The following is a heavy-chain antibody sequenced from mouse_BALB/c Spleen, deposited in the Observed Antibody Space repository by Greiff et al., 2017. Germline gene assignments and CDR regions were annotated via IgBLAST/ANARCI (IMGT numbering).Heavy chain of an antibody. Sequence: QVQLQESGPGLVAPSQSLSITCTVSGFSLTSYGVHWVRQPPGKGLEWLGVIWAGGSTNYNSALMSRLSISKDNSKSQVFLKMNSLQTDDTAMYYCARGLRPGVDYWGQGTTLTVSS. CDR3: ARGLRPGVDY. CDR1: GFSLTSYG. D-gene: IGHD2-2*01. V-gene: IGHV2-9*02. CDR2: IWAGGST. J-gene: IGHJ2*01.